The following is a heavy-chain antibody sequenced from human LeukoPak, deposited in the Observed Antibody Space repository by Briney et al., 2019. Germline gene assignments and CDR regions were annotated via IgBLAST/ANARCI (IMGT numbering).Heavy chain of an antibody. J-gene: IGHJ5*02. D-gene: IGHD1-26*01. CDR2: INPNSGGT. Sequence: ASVKVSCKASGYTFTGYCIHWVRQAPGQGLEWMGWINPNSGGTNYAQKFQGRVTMTRDTSISTAYMELNWLTSDDTAVYYCARAPGSVSPWGQGTLVTVSS. V-gene: IGHV1-2*02. CDR1: GYTFTGYC. CDR3: ARAPGSVSP.